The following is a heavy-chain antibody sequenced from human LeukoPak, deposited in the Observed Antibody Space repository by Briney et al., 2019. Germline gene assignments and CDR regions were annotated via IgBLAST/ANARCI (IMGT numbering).Heavy chain of an antibody. Sequence: PGGSLRLSCAASGFIISDHYMNWTRQAPGKGLEWVSYIGTSGTTIYYADSVKGRFTISRDNAKNSLYLQINSLRAEDTAVYYCARAGDSGSYRIPHYYFDSWGQGTLVTVSS. CDR1: GFIISDHY. V-gene: IGHV3-11*01. CDR3: ARAGDSGSYRIPHYYFDS. J-gene: IGHJ4*02. D-gene: IGHD1-26*01. CDR2: IGTSGTTI.